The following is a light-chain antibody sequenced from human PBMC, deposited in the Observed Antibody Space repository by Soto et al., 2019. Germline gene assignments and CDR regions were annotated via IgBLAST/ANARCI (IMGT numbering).Light chain of an antibody. CDR2: EAS. CDR1: QSIDTW. Sequence: DIQMTQSPSTLSASVGDRVSITCRASQSIDTWLAWYQQKPGQPPKLLIYEASTFETGVPSRFTGSGSGTDFSLTISSLQPEDFATYYCQQYQNYSLISFGPGTKVDV. J-gene: IGKJ3*01. V-gene: IGKV1-5*01. CDR3: QQYQNYSLIS.